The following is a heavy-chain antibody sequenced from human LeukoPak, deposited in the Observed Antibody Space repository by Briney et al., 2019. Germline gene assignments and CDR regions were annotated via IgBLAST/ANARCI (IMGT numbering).Heavy chain of an antibody. D-gene: IGHD3-10*02. J-gene: IGHJ6*03. CDR3: ARRAPRFGRYMDV. Sequence: PSETLSLTCAVYGGSFSGYCWSWIRQPPGKGLEWIGEINHSGSTNYNPSLKSRVTISVDTSRNQFSLKLSSVTAADTAVYYCARRAPRFGRYMDVWGKGTTVTVSS. V-gene: IGHV4-34*01. CDR2: INHSGST. CDR1: GGSFSGYC.